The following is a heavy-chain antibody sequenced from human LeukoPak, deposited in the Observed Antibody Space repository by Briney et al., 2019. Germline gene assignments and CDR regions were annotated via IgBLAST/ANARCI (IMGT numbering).Heavy chain of an antibody. D-gene: IGHD3-22*01. CDR2: IKQDGSEK. CDR1: GFTFSSYW. Sequence: GGSLRLSCAASGFTFSSYWMSWVRQAPGKGLEWVANIKQDGSEKYYVDSVKGRFTISRDNSKNTLYLQMNSLRAEDTAVYYCAKDTIYYYDSSGYPDYWGQGTLVTVSS. CDR3: AKDTIYYYDSSGYPDY. J-gene: IGHJ4*02. V-gene: IGHV3-7*03.